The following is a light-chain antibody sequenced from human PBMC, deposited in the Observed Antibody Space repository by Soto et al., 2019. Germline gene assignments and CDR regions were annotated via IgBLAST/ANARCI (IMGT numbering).Light chain of an antibody. Sequence: DIQLTQSPSFLSASIGDRVTITCRASQDISSYLAWYHQEPGKAPKLLIYAASTLRSGVPSRFNGSGSGTDFTLTISSLQPEDFVTYYCQQLNSYPRTFGQGTKVEMK. V-gene: IGKV1-9*01. CDR3: QQLNSYPRT. CDR1: QDISSY. J-gene: IGKJ1*01. CDR2: AAS.